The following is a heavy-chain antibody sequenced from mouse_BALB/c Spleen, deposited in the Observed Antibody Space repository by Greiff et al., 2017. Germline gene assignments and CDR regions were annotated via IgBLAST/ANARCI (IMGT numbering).Heavy chain of an antibody. CDR2: IYPGNSDT. Sequence: VQLQQSGTVLARPGASVKMSCKASGYTFTSYWMHWVKQRPGQGLEWIGAIYPGNSDTSYNQKFKGKAKLTAVTSTSTAYMELSSLTNEDSAVYYCTRGITTVVADYAMDYWGQGTSVTVSS. CDR3: TRGITTVVADYAMDY. V-gene: IGHV1-5*01. J-gene: IGHJ4*01. CDR1: GYTFTSYW. D-gene: IGHD1-1*01.